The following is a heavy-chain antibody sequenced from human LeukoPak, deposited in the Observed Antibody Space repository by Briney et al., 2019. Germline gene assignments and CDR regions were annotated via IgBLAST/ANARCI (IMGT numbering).Heavy chain of an antibody. CDR1: GFTFSSYS. Sequence: GGSLRLSCAASGFTFSSYSMNWVRQAPGKGLEWVSSISSSSSYIYYADSVKGRFTISRDNAKNSLYLQMNSLRAEDTAVYYCARDGYNFGFFDYWGQGTLVTVSS. CDR3: ARDGYNFGFFDY. J-gene: IGHJ4*02. V-gene: IGHV3-21*04. D-gene: IGHD5-24*01. CDR2: ISSSSSYI.